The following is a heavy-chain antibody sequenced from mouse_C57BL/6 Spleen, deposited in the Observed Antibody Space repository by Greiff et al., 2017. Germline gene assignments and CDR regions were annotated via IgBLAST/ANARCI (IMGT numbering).Heavy chain of an antibody. D-gene: IGHD1-1*01. CDR2: IDPSDSYT. J-gene: IGHJ2*01. V-gene: IGHV1-69*01. Sequence: QVQLQQPGAELVMPGASVKLSCKASGYTFTSYWMHWVKQRPGQGLEWIGEIDPSDSYTNYNQRFKGKSTLTVDKSSSTAYMQLSSLTSEDSAVYCWARSGYGSSYRDFDHWGQGTTLTVSS. CDR3: ARSGYGSSYRDFDH. CDR1: GYTFTSYW.